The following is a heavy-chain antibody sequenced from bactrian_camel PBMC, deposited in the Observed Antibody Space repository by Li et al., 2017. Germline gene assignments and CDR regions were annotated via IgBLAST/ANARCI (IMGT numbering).Heavy chain of an antibody. J-gene: IGHJ4*01. CDR2: IATGSGRT. CDR3: VQDGRRFDFAL. D-gene: IGHD1*01. Sequence: VQLVESGGGTVQAGGSLRLSCKVSGYTYREAWFRQAPGKEREGVAVIATGSGRTWYADSVKGRFTASRDNAKNTVYLQMNALKPEDSAVYYCVQDGRRFDFALWGPGTQVTVS. V-gene: IGHV3S40*01. CDR1: GYTYR.